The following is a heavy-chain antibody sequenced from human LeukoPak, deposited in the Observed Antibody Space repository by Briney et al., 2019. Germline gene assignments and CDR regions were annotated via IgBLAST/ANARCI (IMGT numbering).Heavy chain of an antibody. Sequence: GGSLRLSCAASGFNISSRYMNWVRQAPGKGLGWVSSISPTTTYIYYADSMKGRFTISRDNAKNSLYLQMNSLRVEDTAVYYCASSVPEEENAFDIWGQGTMVTVSS. CDR1: GFNISSRY. D-gene: IGHD2-2*01. CDR3: ASSVPEEENAFDI. CDR2: ISPTTTYI. J-gene: IGHJ3*02. V-gene: IGHV3-21*01.